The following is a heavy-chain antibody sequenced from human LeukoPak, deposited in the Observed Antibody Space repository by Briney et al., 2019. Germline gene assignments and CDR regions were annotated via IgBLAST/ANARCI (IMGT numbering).Heavy chain of an antibody. J-gene: IGHJ4*02. CDR2: IYYSGST. CDR3: ARGVYIAAAQYGY. Sequence: SETLSLTCTVSGGSISSDYWSWIRQPPGQGLEWIGYIYYSGSTNYNPSLKSRVTISVDTSRNQFSMKLSSVTAADTAVYYCARGVYIAAAQYGYWGQGTLVTVSS. CDR1: GGSISSDY. V-gene: IGHV4-59*01. D-gene: IGHD6-13*01.